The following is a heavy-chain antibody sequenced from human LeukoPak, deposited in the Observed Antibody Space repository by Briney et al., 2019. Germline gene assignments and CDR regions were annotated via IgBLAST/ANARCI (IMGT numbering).Heavy chain of an antibody. CDR3: AKDPGQQQLVPPDY. CDR1: GFTFSSYS. D-gene: IGHD6-13*01. J-gene: IGHJ4*02. CDR2: ISSRSGDI. Sequence: GGSLRLSCAASGFTFSSYSMNWVRQAPGKGLEWVSSISSRSGDIYYADSVKGRFTISRDNSKNTLYLQMNSLRAEDTAVYYCAKDPGQQQLVPPDYWGQGTLVTVSS. V-gene: IGHV3-21*04.